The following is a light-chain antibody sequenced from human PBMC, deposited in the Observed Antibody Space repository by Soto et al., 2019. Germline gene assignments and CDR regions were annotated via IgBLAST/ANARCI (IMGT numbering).Light chain of an antibody. V-gene: IGLV2-14*01. J-gene: IGLJ3*02. CDR1: SSDVGGYNY. CDR2: EVS. CDR3: SSYTSSSTHWV. Sequence: QSALTQPASVSGSPGQSITISCSGTSSDVGGYNYVSWYQQHPGKAPKLMIYEVSNRLSGVSNRFSGSKSGNTASLTISGLQADDEADYDCSSYTSSSTHWVFGGGTKLTVL.